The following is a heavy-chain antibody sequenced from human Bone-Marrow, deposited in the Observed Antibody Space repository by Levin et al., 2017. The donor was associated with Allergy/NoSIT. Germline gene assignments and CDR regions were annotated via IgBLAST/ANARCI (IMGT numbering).Heavy chain of an antibody. J-gene: IGHJ3*02. V-gene: IGHV3-30*18. CDR1: GFTLSTYV. CDR3: AKAGGSWQDHDAFDM. Sequence: GESLKISCAAPGFTLSTYVMHWVRQAPGKGLEWVAVISYDGSNEYYADSVKGRFTISRDNSKNTLNLQMNSLRPEDTAVYYCAKAGGSWQDHDAFDMWGQGTMVTVSS. CDR2: ISYDGSNE. D-gene: IGHD6-13*01.